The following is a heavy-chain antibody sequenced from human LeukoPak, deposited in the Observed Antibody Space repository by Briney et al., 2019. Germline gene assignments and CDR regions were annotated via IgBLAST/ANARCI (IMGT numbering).Heavy chain of an antibody. D-gene: IGHD2-21*02. CDR1: GFTFSSYW. Sequence: GGSLRLSCAASGFTFSSYWMSWVRQAPGKGLAWVANIKQDGSEKYYVDSVKGRFTISRDNAKNSLYLQMNSLRAEDTAVYYCARTSAYCGGDCPSVFDYWGQGTLVTVSS. CDR3: ARTSAYCGGDCPSVFDY. V-gene: IGHV3-7*01. J-gene: IGHJ4*02. CDR2: IKQDGSEK.